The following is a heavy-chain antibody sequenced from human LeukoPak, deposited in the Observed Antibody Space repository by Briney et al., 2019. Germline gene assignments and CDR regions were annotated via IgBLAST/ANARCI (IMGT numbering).Heavy chain of an antibody. D-gene: IGHD1-26*01. J-gene: IGHJ4*02. CDR2: MNSDGTTS. Sequence: PGGSLRLSCAASGFTFSSSWMHWVRQPPGKGLEWVSRMNSDGTTSNYADSVKGQFTISRDNAKNTLYLEMNSLGVEDTAVYYCARAGYYRFDYWGPGTLVTVSS. CDR1: GFTFSSSW. CDR3: ARAGYYRFDY. V-gene: IGHV3-74*01.